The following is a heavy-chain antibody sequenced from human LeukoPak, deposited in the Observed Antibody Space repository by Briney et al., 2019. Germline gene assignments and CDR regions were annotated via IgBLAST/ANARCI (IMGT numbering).Heavy chain of an antibody. Sequence: GRSLRLSCAASGFTFDDYAMHWVRQAPGKGLEWVSGISWNSGSIGYADSVKGRFTISRDNAKNSLYLQMNSLRAEDTALYYCAKDRRATVVTQFDYWGQGTLVTVSS. CDR3: AKDRRATVVTQFDY. CDR2: ISWNSGSI. CDR1: GFTFDDYA. D-gene: IGHD4-23*01. V-gene: IGHV3-9*01. J-gene: IGHJ4*02.